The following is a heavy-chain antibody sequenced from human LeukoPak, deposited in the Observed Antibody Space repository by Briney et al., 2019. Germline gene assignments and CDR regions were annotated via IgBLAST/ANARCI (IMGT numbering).Heavy chain of an antibody. CDR2: ISSSSSYI. D-gene: IGHD6-19*01. CDR3: ARSIAVAGTLAQLDY. CDR1: GFTVSSYS. Sequence: GGSLRLSCAASGFTVSSYSMNWVRQAPGKGLEWVSSISSSSSYIYYADSVKGRFTISRDNAKNSLYLQMNSLRAEDTAVYYCARSIAVAGTLAQLDYWGQGTLVTVSS. J-gene: IGHJ4*02. V-gene: IGHV3-21*01.